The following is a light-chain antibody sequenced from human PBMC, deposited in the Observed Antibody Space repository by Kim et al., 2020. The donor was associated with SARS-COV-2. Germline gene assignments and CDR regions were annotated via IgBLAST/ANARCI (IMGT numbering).Light chain of an antibody. CDR3: RQSYGIPWT. V-gene: IGKV1-NL1*01. CDR2: GAS. CDR1: QGISNA. J-gene: IGKJ1*01. Sequence: DIQMTQSPSSLSASVGDTVTITCRASQGISNALAWYQHKPGKAPKLLLYGASTLQSGVPSRFSGSGSGTDYPLTISSLQPEDLGTLYCRQSYGIPWTFGQGTKVDIK.